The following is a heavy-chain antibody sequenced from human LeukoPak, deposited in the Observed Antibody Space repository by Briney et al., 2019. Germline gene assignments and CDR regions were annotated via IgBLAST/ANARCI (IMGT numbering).Heavy chain of an antibody. D-gene: IGHD6-13*01. CDR2: IIPIFGTA. CDR3: ARAPLKIAAAGNWFDP. Sequence: SVKVSCKASGGTFSSYAISWVRQDPGQGLEWMGGIIPIFGTANYAQKFQGRVTITADESTSTAYMELSSLRSEDTAVYYCARAPLKIAAAGNWFDPWGQGTLVTVSS. V-gene: IGHV1-69*13. J-gene: IGHJ5*02. CDR1: GGTFSSYA.